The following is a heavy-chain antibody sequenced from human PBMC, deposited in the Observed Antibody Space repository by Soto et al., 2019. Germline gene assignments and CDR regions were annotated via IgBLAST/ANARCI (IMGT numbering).Heavy chain of an antibody. CDR1: GDSVSSNSAA. CDR2: TYYRSKWYN. J-gene: IGHJ3*02. Sequence: PSQTLSLTCAISGDSVSSNSAAWNWIRQSPSRGLEWLGGTYYRSKWYNDYAVSVKSRITINPDTSKNQFSLQLNSVTPEDTAVYYCARGYYDSSGYLGAFDIWGQGTMVTVSS. D-gene: IGHD3-22*01. V-gene: IGHV6-1*01. CDR3: ARGYYDSSGYLGAFDI.